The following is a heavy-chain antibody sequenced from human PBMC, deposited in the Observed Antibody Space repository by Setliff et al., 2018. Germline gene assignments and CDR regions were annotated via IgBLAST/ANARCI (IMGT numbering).Heavy chain of an antibody. D-gene: IGHD6-6*01. V-gene: IGHV3-30*02. J-gene: IGHJ4*02. CDR3: AKDPKYRGVWPHPAYFDY. CDR1: GFTLNSYL. CDR2: IQTDGSDK. Sequence: GGSLRLSCAASGFTLNSYLMHWVRQAPGEGLVWVSRIQTDGSDKYYEDSVKGRFTISRDNSKNTVYLQVNSLRGEDTAVYHCAKDPKYRGVWPHPAYFDYWGQGALVTVSS.